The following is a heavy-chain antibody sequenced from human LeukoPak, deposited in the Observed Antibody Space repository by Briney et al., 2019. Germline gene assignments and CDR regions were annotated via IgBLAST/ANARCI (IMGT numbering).Heavy chain of an antibody. CDR2: IIPIFGTA. D-gene: IGHD3-10*01. J-gene: IGHJ3*02. CDR3: AAPLWFRELQTFDI. V-gene: IGHV1-69*13. CDR1: GGTFSSCA. Sequence: GASVKVSCKASGGTFSSCAISWVRQAPGQGLEWMGGIIPIFGTANYAQTFQGTVTITADESTSTDYMELSSLRSEDTAVYYCAAPLWFRELQTFDIWGQGTMLTVSS.